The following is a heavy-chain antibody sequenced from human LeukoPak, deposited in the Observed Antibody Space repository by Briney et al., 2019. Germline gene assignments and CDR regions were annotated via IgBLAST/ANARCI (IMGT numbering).Heavy chain of an antibody. D-gene: IGHD3-22*01. V-gene: IGHV2-70*04. Sequence: SGPTLVNPTQTLTLTCTFSGFSLSTSGMRVSWIRQPPGKALEWLARIDWDDDKFYSTSLKTRLTISKDTSKNQVVLTMTNIDPVDTATYYCARAIRYDSSRGAFDIWGQGTMVTVSS. CDR1: GFSLSTSGMR. J-gene: IGHJ3*02. CDR2: IDWDDDK. CDR3: ARAIRYDSSRGAFDI.